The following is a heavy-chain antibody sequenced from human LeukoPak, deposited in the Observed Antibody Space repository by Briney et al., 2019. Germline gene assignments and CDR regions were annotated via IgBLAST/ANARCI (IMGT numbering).Heavy chain of an antibody. CDR1: GFTFSDHY. D-gene: IGHD1-26*01. Sequence: GRSLRLSCAASGFTFSDHYMDWVRHAPGKGLEWVGRTRNKANSYTTEYAASVKGRFTISRDDSKNSLYLQMNSLKTEDTAVYYCASLRSGQLVSGSYYTFDYWGQGTLVTVSS. CDR2: TRNKANSYTT. V-gene: IGHV3-72*01. J-gene: IGHJ4*02. CDR3: ASLRSGQLVSGSYYTFDY.